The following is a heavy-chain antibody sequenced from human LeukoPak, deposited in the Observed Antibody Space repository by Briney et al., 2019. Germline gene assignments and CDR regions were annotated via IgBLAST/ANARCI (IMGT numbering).Heavy chain of an antibody. J-gene: IGHJ5*02. Sequence: GGSLRLSCTGSGFPVSSYAMSWVRQAPGKGLEWVSAISASGGRTYDADSVKGRFTVSRDNSNNTLYLQMNSLRADDTALYYCAKDRISSSLSYNWFDPWGQGTQVTVSS. CDR3: AKDRISSSLSYNWFDP. CDR2: ISASGGRT. V-gene: IGHV3-23*01. CDR1: GFPVSSYA. D-gene: IGHD2-2*01.